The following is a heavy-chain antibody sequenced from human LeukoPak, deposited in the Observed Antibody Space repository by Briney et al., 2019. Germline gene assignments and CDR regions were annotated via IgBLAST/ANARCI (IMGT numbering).Heavy chain of an antibody. Sequence: PSETLSLTCTVSGGSISSYYWSWIRQPPGKGLEWIGYIYYSGSTNYNPPLKSRVTISVDTSKNQFSLKLSSVTAADTAVYYCARVYGGIAAEGGFDYWGQGTLVTVSS. V-gene: IGHV4-59*01. J-gene: IGHJ4*02. CDR1: GGSISSYY. CDR3: ARVYGGIAAEGGFDY. D-gene: IGHD6-25*01. CDR2: IYYSGST.